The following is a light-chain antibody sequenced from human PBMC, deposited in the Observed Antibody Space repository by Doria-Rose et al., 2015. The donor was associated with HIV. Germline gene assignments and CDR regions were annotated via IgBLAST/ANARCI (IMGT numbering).Light chain of an antibody. CDR1: QSISNW. CDR3: QRFDKYFSWT. CDR2: KAS. V-gene: IGKV1-5*03. J-gene: IGKJ1*01. Sequence: DFRLTQSPSTLSASVGDRVTITCRASQSISNWLAWYQQKPVQAPKPLIYKASTLQSVVPSRFRGSGSGTEFTLTITSLQPEDVATYDCQRFDKYFSWTFGHGTKVDIK.